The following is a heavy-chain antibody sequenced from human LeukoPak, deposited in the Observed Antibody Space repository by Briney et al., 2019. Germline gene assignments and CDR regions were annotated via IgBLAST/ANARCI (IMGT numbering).Heavy chain of an antibody. Sequence: SETLSLTCTVSGGSISSYYWSWIRQPPGKGLEWIGYIYYSGSTNYNPSLKSRVTISVDTSKNQFSLKLSSVTAEDTAVYYCAREKGSTNDYYYYGMDVWGQGTTVTVSS. V-gene: IGHV4-59*01. CDR3: AREKGSTNDYYYYGMDV. D-gene: IGHD2-2*01. J-gene: IGHJ6*02. CDR2: IYYSGST. CDR1: GGSISSYY.